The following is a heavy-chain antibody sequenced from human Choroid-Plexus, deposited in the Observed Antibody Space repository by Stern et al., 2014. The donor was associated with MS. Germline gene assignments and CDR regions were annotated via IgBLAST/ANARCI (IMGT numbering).Heavy chain of an antibody. CDR1: GFTLGSRA. CDR3: AKDRQYLTYFFDH. Sequence: MQLVESGGGVVQPGRPLRLSCVASGFTLGSRAMHWVRQAPGKGLEWVAGVSYDGSNKYYADSVKGRFTISRDNSQNTLYMQMSSLRPEDTAVYYCAKDRQYLTYFFDHWGQGSLVTVSS. CDR2: VSYDGSNK. D-gene: IGHD2/OR15-2a*01. J-gene: IGHJ5*02. V-gene: IGHV3-30*18.